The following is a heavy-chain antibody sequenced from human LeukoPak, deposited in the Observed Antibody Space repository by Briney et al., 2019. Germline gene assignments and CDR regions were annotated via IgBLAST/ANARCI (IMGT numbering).Heavy chain of an antibody. Sequence: GESLKISCKGSGYSFTSYWIGWVRQMPGKGLEWMGIIYPGDSDTRYSPSFQGQVTISADKSISTAYLQWSSLKTSDTAMYYRARQGGRWLPNYYFDYWGQGTLVTVSS. J-gene: IGHJ4*02. CDR1: GYSFTSYW. CDR2: IYPGDSDT. V-gene: IGHV5-51*01. D-gene: IGHD5-24*01. CDR3: ARQGGRWLPNYYFDY.